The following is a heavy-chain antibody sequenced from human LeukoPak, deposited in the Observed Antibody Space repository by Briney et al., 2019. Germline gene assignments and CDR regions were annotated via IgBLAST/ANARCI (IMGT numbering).Heavy chain of an antibody. J-gene: IGHJ6*03. V-gene: IGHV1-2*02. D-gene: IGHD2-15*01. Sequence: ASVKVSCKASGYTFTGYYMHWVRQAPGQGLEWMGWISPNSGVTTYAQKFQGRVTMTRDTSISTSNIEMTRLKSDDTAVYYCALVVVAASSFNYLDVWGKGTTVTISS. CDR3: ALVVVAASSFNYLDV. CDR2: ISPNSGVT. CDR1: GYTFTGYY.